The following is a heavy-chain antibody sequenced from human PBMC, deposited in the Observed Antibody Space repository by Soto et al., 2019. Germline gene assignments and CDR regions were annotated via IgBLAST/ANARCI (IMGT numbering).Heavy chain of an antibody. CDR3: AREWLDYFDY. J-gene: IGHJ4*02. CDR1: GGSISNYY. CDR2: IYHTGSS. D-gene: IGHD6-19*01. Sequence: SSETLSLTCTVSGGSISNYYWSWIRQPPGKGLEWIGYIYHTGSSDYNPSLKSRVTISGDTSKNQFSLKLSSVTAADTAIYYCAREWLDYFDYWGLGTLVTVSS. V-gene: IGHV4-59*01.